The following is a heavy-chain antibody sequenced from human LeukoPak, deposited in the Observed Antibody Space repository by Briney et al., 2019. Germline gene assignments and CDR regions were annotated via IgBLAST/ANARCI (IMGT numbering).Heavy chain of an antibody. CDR1: EFTFSAFW. CDR2: INSDGSDI. Sequence: PGESLRLSCAASEFTFSAFWMHWVRQAPGKGLVWVSRINSDGSDIRYADSVKGRFTISRDNAKNTLYLQMNSLRAEATAVYYCARERRSSGWYDAFDMRGQGTMVTVSS. V-gene: IGHV3-74*01. CDR3: ARERRSSGWYDAFDM. J-gene: IGHJ3*02. D-gene: IGHD6-19*01.